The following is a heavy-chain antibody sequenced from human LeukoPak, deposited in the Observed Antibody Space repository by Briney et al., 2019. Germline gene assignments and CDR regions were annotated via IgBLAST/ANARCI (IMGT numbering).Heavy chain of an antibody. Sequence: SQTLSLTCAISGDSVSSNSAAWNWIRQSPSRGLEWLGRTYYRSKWYNEYGVSVKSRITINPDTSKNQFPLQMNSVTPEDAAVYYCGREAKYYDSGGAGYYYMDVWGKGTTVTVSS. CDR1: GDSVSSNSAA. CDR2: TYYRSKWYN. D-gene: IGHD3-22*01. V-gene: IGHV6-1*01. J-gene: IGHJ6*03. CDR3: GREAKYYDSGGAGYYYMDV.